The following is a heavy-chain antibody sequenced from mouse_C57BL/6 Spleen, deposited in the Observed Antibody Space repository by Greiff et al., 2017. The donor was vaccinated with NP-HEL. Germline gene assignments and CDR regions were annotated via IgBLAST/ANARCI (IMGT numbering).Heavy chain of an antibody. J-gene: IGHJ2*01. CDR1: GYAFTNYL. CDR3: ARRALRYYFDY. CDR2: INPGSGGT. D-gene: IGHD3-1*01. V-gene: IGHV1-54*01. Sequence: QVQLQQSGAELVRPGTSVKVSCKASGYAFTNYLIEWVKQRPGRGLEWIGVINPGSGGTNYNEKFKGKATLTADKSSSTAYMQLSSLTFEDSAVYFCARRALRYYFDYWGQGTTLTVSS.